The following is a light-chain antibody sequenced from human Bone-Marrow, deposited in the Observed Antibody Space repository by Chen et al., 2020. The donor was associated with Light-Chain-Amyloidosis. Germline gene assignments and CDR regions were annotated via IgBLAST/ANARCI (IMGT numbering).Light chain of an antibody. CDR3: HVWYRGSDRPV. CDR1: NIGSTS. Sequence: YVLTQPSSVSVAPGQPAKIACGGNNIGSTSVHWYQQTPGKAPLRVVYDDSDRPSGIPERLSGSTSGNAATLTISRVEAGDEAGYDCHVWYRGSDRPVFGGGTKLTVL. V-gene: IGLV3-21*02. CDR2: DDS. J-gene: IGLJ3*02.